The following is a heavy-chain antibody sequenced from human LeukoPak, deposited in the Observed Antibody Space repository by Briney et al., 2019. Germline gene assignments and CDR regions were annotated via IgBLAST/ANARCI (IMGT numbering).Heavy chain of an antibody. CDR2: ISAYNGNT. CDR1: GYTFTSYG. J-gene: IGHJ6*02. CDR3: ARDSNLSYDFWSGYRSYYGMDV. D-gene: IGHD3-3*01. Sequence: ASVKVSCKASGYTFTSYGISWVRQAPGQGLEWMGWISAYNGNTNYAQKLQGRVTMTTDTSTSTAYMELKSLRSDDTAVYYCARDSNLSYDFWSGYRSYYGMDVWGQGTTVTVSS. V-gene: IGHV1-18*01.